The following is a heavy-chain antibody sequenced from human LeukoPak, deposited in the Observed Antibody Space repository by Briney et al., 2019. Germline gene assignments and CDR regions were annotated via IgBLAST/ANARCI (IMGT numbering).Heavy chain of an antibody. CDR2: ISYDERNK. CDR1: GFRFSGYT. V-gene: IGHV3-30*03. D-gene: IGHD2-15*01. Sequence: GGSLRLSCTASGFRFSGYTVHWVRQAPGGGLEWVALISYDERNKYYGDSVKGRFTVSRDNANNTLLLHMNSLRGDDTALYYCARDSGGNLFDLRGQGTPVAVSS. CDR3: ARDSGGNLFDL. J-gene: IGHJ4*02.